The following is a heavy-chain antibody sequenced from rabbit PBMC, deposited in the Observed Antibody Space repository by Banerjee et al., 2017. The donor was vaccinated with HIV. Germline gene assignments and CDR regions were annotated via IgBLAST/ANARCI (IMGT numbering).Heavy chain of an antibody. CDR1: GFTISSSYW. V-gene: IGHV1S40*01. D-gene: IGHD1-1*01. CDR2: IYGGSSGST. Sequence: QSLEESGGDLVKPGASLTLTCTASGFTISSSYWICWVRQAPGKGLEWIACIYGGSSGSTYYGSWAKGRFTISKTSSTTVTLQMTSLTAADTATYFCARLGVSGSDWEYNLWGPGTLVTVS. CDR3: ARLGVSGSDWEYNL. J-gene: IGHJ4*01.